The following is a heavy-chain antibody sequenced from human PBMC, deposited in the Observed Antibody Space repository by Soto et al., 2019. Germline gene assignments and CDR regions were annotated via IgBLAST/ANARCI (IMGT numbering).Heavy chain of an antibody. CDR3: ARRGVIAAALPEYYYGMDV. Sequence: EVQLVQSGAEVKKPGESLKISCKGSGYSFTSYWIGWVRQMPGKGLEWMGIIYPGDSDTRYSPSFQGQVTISADKSISTAYLQWSSLKASYTAMYYCARRGVIAAALPEYYYGMDVWGQGTTVTVSS. V-gene: IGHV5-51*01. J-gene: IGHJ6*02. CDR1: GYSFTSYW. CDR2: IYPGDSDT. D-gene: IGHD6-13*01.